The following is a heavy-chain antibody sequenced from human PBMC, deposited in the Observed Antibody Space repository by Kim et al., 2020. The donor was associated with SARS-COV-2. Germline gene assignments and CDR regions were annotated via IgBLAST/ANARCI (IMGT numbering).Heavy chain of an antibody. CDR3: TRLGDSSGYYGLYYYYGMDV. CDR2: IRSKANSYAT. J-gene: IGHJ6*04. V-gene: IGHV3-73*01. D-gene: IGHD3-22*01. CDR1: GFTFSGSA. Sequence: GGSLRLSCAASGFTFSGSAMHWVRQASGKGLEWVGRIRSKANSYATAYAASVKGRFTISRDDSKNTAYLQMNSLKTEDTAVYYCTRLGDSSGYYGLYYYYGMDVWVKGTTVTVSS.